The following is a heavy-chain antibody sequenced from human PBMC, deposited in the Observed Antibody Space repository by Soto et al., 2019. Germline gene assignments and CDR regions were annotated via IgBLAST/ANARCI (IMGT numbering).Heavy chain of an antibody. J-gene: IGHJ3*02. D-gene: IGHD3-22*01. CDR1: GGSISSSSYY. CDR3: ARHGLVTPIVVVRGLDAFDI. V-gene: IGHV4-39*01. CDR2: IYYSGIT. Sequence: PSETLSLTCTVSGGSISSSSYYWVWIRQPPGKVLDWIGSIYYSGITYYNPSLKSRVTISVDTSKNQFSLKLSFVTAADTAVYYCARHGLVTPIVVVRGLDAFDIWGQVTMVIFSS.